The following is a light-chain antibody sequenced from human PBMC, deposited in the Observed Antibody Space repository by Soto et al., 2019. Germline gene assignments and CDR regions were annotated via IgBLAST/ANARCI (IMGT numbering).Light chain of an antibody. CDR1: QSVSANY. CDR2: SAS. Sequence: EIVLTQSPGTLSLSPGERATLSCRASQSVSANYLAWYQQKPGQAPRLLIYSASTRATGIPDRFSGSGSGTDFTLTTSRLEPEDSAVYYCQQYGSSLFTFGPGTKVDIK. J-gene: IGKJ3*01. V-gene: IGKV3-20*01. CDR3: QQYGSSLFT.